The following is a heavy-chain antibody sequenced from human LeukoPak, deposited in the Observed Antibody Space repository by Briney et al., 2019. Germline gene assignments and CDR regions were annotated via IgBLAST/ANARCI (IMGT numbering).Heavy chain of an antibody. CDR1: GGSISSGDYY. J-gene: IGHJ5*02. CDR3: AREGTTVTTRNWFDP. V-gene: IGHV4-30-4*01. CDR2: IYYSGST. D-gene: IGHD4-17*01. Sequence: SETLSLTCTVSGGSISSGDYYWSWIRQPPGKGLEWIGYIYYSGSTYYNPSPKSRVTISVDTSKNQFSLKLSSVTAADTAVYYCAREGTTVTTRNWFDPWGQGTLVTVSS.